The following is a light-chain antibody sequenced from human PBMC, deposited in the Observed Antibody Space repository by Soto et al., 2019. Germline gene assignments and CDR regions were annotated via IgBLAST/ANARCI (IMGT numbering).Light chain of an antibody. Sequence: IQMTQSPSTLSASVGDRVIITCRASQDISGWLAWYQQKPGKAPKLLVFDASSLEDGVPSRFSGSGSGTEFTLTVSNLQSDDFATYYCQHYSTISGVTFGGGTKVEI. CDR2: DAS. J-gene: IGKJ4*01. V-gene: IGKV1-5*01. CDR3: QHYSTISGVT. CDR1: QDISGW.